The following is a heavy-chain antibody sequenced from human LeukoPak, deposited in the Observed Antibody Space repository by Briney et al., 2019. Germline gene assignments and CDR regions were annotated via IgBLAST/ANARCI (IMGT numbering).Heavy chain of an antibody. J-gene: IGHJ4*02. CDR3: AKDIGRGNWNYEFDY. CDR1: GFTFDDYA. V-gene: IGHV3-9*03. D-gene: IGHD1-7*01. Sequence: GGSLRLSCAASGFTFDDYAMHWVRQAPGKGLEWVSGISWNSGSIGYADSVKGRFTISRDNAKNSLYLQMNSLRAEDMALYYCAKDIGRGNWNYEFDYWGQGTLVTVSS. CDR2: ISWNSGSI.